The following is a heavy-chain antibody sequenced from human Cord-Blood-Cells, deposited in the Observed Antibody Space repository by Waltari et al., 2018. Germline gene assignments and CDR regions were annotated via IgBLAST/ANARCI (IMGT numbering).Heavy chain of an antibody. CDR2: IYPGDSDT. D-gene: IGHD2-15*01. J-gene: IGHJ4*02. V-gene: IGHV5-51*01. Sequence: VKKPGASLKISCKGSGYSITSHWIGWVRQMPGKGLEWVGIIYPGDSDTRYSPSFQGRGTISADKSISTAYLQWSSLKASDTAMYYCARCLGYCSGGSCLGFYFDYWGQGTLVTV. CDR3: ARCLGYCSGGSCLGFYFDY. CDR1: GYSITSHW.